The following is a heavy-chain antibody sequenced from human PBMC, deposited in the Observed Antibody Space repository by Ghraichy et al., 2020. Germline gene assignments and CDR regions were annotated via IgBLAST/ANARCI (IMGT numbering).Heavy chain of an antibody. CDR1: GYSFTSYW. Sequence: GESLNISCKGSGYSFTSYWIGWVRQMPGKGLEWMGIIYPGDSDTRYSPSFQGQVTISADKSISTAYLQWSSLKASDTAMYYCARRVEDVVVVAATGFAFDIWGKGTMVTVSS. CDR2: IYPGDSDT. J-gene: IGHJ3*02. V-gene: IGHV5-51*01. D-gene: IGHD2-15*01. CDR3: ARRVEDVVVVAATGFAFDI.